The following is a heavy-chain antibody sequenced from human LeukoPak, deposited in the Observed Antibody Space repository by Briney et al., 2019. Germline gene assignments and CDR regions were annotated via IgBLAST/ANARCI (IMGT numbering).Heavy chain of an antibody. V-gene: IGHV3-48*01. CDR1: GFTFSSYS. CDR2: IGIDSGNT. Sequence: GGSLRLSCGTSGFTFSSYSMAWVRQAPGKGLEWISYIGIDSGNTNYADSVKGRFTISGDKAKNSLYLQMNSLRVEDTAVYYCARDYKYAFDNWGQGTLVTVSS. D-gene: IGHD5-24*01. J-gene: IGHJ4*02. CDR3: ARDYKYAFDN.